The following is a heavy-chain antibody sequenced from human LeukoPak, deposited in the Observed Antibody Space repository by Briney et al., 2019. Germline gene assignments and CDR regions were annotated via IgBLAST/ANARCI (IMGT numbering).Heavy chain of an antibody. V-gene: IGHV1-69*06. CDR1: GGTFSSYA. CDR3: ARGRWYYYGLGSCTPVKDYYSGMDV. Sequence: SVNVSCMASGGTFSSYAISWVRQAPGQGLEWMGGISPIFGTANYAQTFQGRVTITGDKSTRTAYMDLRSLRAEDTAGYYCARGRWYYYGLGSCTPVKDYYSGMDVRGKGTTVTVSS. CDR2: ISPIFGTA. J-gene: IGHJ6*04. D-gene: IGHD3-10*01.